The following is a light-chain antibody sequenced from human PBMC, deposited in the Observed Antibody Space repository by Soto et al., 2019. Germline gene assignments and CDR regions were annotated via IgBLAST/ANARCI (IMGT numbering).Light chain of an antibody. CDR1: QSVRNK. V-gene: IGKV3-15*01. CDR3: QHYYNWPGT. CDR2: DTS. Sequence: EIVVTQSPATLSVSPGERVTLSCRASQSVRNKVAWDQQKPGQTPRVIIYDTSTRAADIPARFSGIGYGTYFTLTISSMQSEDFAVYYCQHYYNWPGTFGQWTKGDIK. J-gene: IGKJ1*01.